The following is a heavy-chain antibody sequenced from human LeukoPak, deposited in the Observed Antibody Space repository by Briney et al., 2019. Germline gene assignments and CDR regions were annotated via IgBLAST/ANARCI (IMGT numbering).Heavy chain of an antibody. V-gene: IGHV1-69*13. CDR3: ARVREQWLVDY. D-gene: IGHD6-19*01. J-gene: IGHJ4*02. Sequence: SVKVSCKASGYTFTSYGISWVRQAPGQGLEWMGGIIPIFGTANYAQKFQGRVTITADESTSTAHMELSSLRSEDTAVYYCARVREQWLVDYWGQGTLVTVSS. CDR1: GYTFTSYG. CDR2: IIPIFGTA.